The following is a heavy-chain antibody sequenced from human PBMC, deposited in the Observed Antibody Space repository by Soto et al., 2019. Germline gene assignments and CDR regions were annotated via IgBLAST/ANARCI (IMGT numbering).Heavy chain of an antibody. CDR2: INTNTGNP. J-gene: IGHJ6*02. CDR1: GYTFTSYA. V-gene: IGHV7-4-1*01. CDR3: ARDVPWFHYYGMDV. D-gene: IGHD3-9*01. Sequence: ASVKVSCKASGYTFTSYAMNWVRQASGQGLEWMGWINTNTGNPTYAQGFTGRFVFSLDTSVSTAYLQICSLKAEDTAVYYCARDVPWFHYYGMDVWGQGTTVTVSS.